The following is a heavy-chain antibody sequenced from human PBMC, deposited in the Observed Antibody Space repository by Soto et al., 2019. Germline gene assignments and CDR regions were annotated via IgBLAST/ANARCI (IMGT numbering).Heavy chain of an antibody. CDR3: ARDRGGDLKAFDI. CDR1: GFTFNIYS. CDR2: ISSSSSYI. Sequence: EVQLVESGGGLVKPGGSLRLSCAASGFTFNIYSMNWVRQAPGKGLEWVSSISSSSSYIYYADSVKGRFTISRDNAKNSPYLQMNRLRAEATGVYYFARDRGGDLKAFDIWGQGTMVTVSS. J-gene: IGHJ3*02. D-gene: IGHD3-10*01. V-gene: IGHV3-21*01.